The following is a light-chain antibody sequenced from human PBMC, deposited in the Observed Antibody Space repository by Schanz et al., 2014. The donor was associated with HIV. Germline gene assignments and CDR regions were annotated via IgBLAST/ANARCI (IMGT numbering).Light chain of an antibody. J-gene: IGKJ3*01. Sequence: DIQMTQSPSTLSASVGDRVTITCRASQSMSSWLAWYQQKPGKAPKLLISKASNLESGVPSRFSGSGSGTEFTLTISSLQPEDFGTYYCLQDYNYPFTFGPGTKVEIK. CDR2: KAS. CDR1: QSMSSW. CDR3: LQDYNYPFT. V-gene: IGKV1-5*03.